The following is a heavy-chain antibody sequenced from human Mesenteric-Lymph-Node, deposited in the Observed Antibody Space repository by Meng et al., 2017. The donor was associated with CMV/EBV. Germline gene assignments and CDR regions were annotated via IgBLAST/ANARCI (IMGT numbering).Heavy chain of an antibody. V-gene: IGHV3-48*04. Sequence: GGSLRLSCAASGFTFSSYSMNWVRQAPGKGLEWVSYISSSSNTIYYADSVKGRFTISRDNAKNSLYLQMNSLRAEDTAVYYCAREELRFLEGKSPLDYWGQGTLVTVSS. CDR1: GFTFSSYS. CDR2: ISSSSNTI. CDR3: AREELRFLEGKSPLDY. J-gene: IGHJ4*02. D-gene: IGHD3-3*01.